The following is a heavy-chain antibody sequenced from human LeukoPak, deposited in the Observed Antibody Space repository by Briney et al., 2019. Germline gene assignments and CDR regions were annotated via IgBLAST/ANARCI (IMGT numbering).Heavy chain of an antibody. Sequence: GGSLRLSCAASGFIFTDYAMHWVRQPPGKGLEWVALVSYDGRNENYADSVKGRFTISRDTSKSTLYLQLNSLRGEDTAVYYCARDPLNRRWRSYHFDNWGQGTLVTVSS. V-gene: IGHV3-30*04. CDR2: VSYDGRNE. CDR3: ARDPLNRRWRSYHFDN. J-gene: IGHJ4*02. D-gene: IGHD1-14*01. CDR1: GFIFTDYA.